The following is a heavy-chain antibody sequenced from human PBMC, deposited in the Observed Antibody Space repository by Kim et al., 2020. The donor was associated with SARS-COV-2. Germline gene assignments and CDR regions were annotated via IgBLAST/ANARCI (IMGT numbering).Heavy chain of an antibody. Sequence: RFTISTDKSTNTLYLQMNSLRAEDTAVYYCAKDRGIVVVPAAIRDDAFDIWGQGTMVTVSS. CDR3: AKDRGIVVVPAAIRDDAFDI. V-gene: IGHV3-23*01. D-gene: IGHD2-2*02. J-gene: IGHJ3*02.